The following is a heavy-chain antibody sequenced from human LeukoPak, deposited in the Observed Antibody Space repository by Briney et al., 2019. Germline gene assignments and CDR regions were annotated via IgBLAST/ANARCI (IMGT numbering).Heavy chain of an antibody. D-gene: IGHD6-13*01. V-gene: IGHV1-69*13. CDR3: AREYSSSWLRNENHDAFDI. J-gene: IGHJ3*02. CDR1: GGTFSSYA. Sequence: SVKVSCNASGGTFSSYAISWVRQAPGQGLEWMGGILPIFGTANYAQKFQGRVTITANESTSTAYMELSSLRSEDTAVYYCAREYSSSWLRNENHDAFDIWGQGTMVTVSS. CDR2: ILPIFGTA.